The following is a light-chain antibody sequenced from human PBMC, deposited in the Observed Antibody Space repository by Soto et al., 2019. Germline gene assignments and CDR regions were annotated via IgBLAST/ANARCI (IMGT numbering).Light chain of an antibody. J-gene: IGLJ3*02. V-gene: IGLV1-40*01. CDR1: SSNIGAGYD. CDR3: QSYDSSLSVWV. CDR2: GNS. Sequence: QSVLTQPPSVSGATGQRVTISCTGSSSNIGAGYDVHWYQQLPGTAPKLLIYGNSNRPSGVPDRFSGSKSGTSASLAITGLQAEDEADYYCQSYDSSLSVWVFGGGTNVTVL.